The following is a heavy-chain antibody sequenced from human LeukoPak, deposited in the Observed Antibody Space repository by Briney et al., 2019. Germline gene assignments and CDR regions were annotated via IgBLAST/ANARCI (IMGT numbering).Heavy chain of an antibody. CDR3: AKSISYDDYEGSYGMDV. V-gene: IGHV3-21*01. J-gene: IGHJ6*02. D-gene: IGHD4-17*01. CDR2: ISRSSTYK. CDR1: GFTLSSYA. Sequence: PGGSLRLSCATSGFTLSSYAMNWVRQAPGKGLEWVSSISRSSTYKFYADSVKGRFTVSRDNAKNSLYLQMNSLRAEDTAVYYCAKSISYDDYEGSYGMDVWGHGTTVTVSS.